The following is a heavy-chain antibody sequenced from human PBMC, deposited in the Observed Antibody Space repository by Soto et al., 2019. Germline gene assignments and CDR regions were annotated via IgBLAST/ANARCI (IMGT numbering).Heavy chain of an antibody. V-gene: IGHV1-24*01. CDR2: FDPEDGET. Sequence: ASVKVSCKVSGYTLTELSMHWVRQAPGKGLEWMGGFDPEDGETIYAQKFQGRVTMTEDTSTDTAYMELSSLRSEDTAVYYCATVSPRRDSGYDYKNLGPSDNYYYYYMDVWGKGTTVTVSS. D-gene: IGHD5-12*01. CDR1: GYTLTELS. CDR3: ATVSPRRDSGYDYKNLGPSDNYYYYYMDV. J-gene: IGHJ6*03.